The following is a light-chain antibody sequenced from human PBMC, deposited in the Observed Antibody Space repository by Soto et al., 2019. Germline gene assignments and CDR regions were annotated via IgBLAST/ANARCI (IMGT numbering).Light chain of an antibody. Sequence: DIQMTQSPPSLSASVGDTLTITCQASQDISNYLNWYQQELGKAPKLLIYDASNLARGVPSRFSGSGSGTDFTLTITSLQPEDSATYYCQHFDSLPISFGPGTAVQIK. CDR2: DAS. CDR1: QDISNY. V-gene: IGKV1-33*01. CDR3: QHFDSLPIS. J-gene: IGKJ3*01.